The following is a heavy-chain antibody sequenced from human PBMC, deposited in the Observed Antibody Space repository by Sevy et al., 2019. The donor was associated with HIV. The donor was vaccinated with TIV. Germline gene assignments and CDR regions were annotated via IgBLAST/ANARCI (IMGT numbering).Heavy chain of an antibody. CDR3: ARLFSCGGDCYYLDY. CDR1: GFTFSNYD. D-gene: IGHD2-21*02. CDR2: ISHDGNYK. J-gene: IGHJ4*02. Sequence: GGSLRLSCAASGFTFSNYDMHWVRQATGKGLQWVAVISHDGNYKNYADSVKVRFTISRDDFKNTLYLQMSSLRPEDTAVYFCARLFSCGGDCYYLDYWGQRALVTVSS. V-gene: IGHV3-30-3*01.